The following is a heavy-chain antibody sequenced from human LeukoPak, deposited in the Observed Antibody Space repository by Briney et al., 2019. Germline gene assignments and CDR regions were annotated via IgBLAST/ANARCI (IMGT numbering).Heavy chain of an antibody. CDR1: GGTFSSYA. Sequence: ASVKVSCKASGGTFSSYAISWVRQAPGQGLEWMGGIIPIFGTANYAQKFQGRVTITTDESTSTAYMEPSSLRSEDTAVYYCARGRPRGNRYNWFDPWGQGTLVTVSS. V-gene: IGHV1-69*05. J-gene: IGHJ5*02. D-gene: IGHD4-23*01. CDR2: IIPIFGTA. CDR3: ARGRPRGNRYNWFDP.